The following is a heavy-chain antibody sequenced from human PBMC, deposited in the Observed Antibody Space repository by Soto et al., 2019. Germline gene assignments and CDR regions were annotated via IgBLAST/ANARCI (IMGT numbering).Heavy chain of an antibody. CDR2: ISSSSSYT. D-gene: IGHD3-3*01. CDR3: ARVNSDFWSGYYTESTYNFDY. V-gene: IGHV3-11*06. J-gene: IGHJ4*02. Sequence: GGSLRLSCAASGFTFSDYYMSWIRQAPGKGLEWVSYISSSSSYTNYADSVKGRFTISRDNAKNSLYLQMNSLRAEDTAVYYCARVNSDFWSGYYTESTYNFDYWGQGTLVTVSS. CDR1: GFTFSDYY.